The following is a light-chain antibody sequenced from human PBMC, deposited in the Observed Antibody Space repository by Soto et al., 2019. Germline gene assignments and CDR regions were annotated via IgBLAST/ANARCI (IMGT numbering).Light chain of an antibody. V-gene: IGKV3-20*01. CDR3: QQYATSPWT. CDR2: AAS. Sequence: EIVLTQSPGTLSLSPGERATLSCRASQSVSSTYLAWYQQKPGQAPRLLIYAASSRATGIPDRFSGSGSATDFTLTISGLEPDDFAVYYCQQYATSPWTFGQGTTVEIK. CDR1: QSVSSTY. J-gene: IGKJ1*01.